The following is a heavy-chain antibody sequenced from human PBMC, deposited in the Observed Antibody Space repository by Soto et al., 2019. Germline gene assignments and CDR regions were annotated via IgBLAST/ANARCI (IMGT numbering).Heavy chain of an antibody. Sequence: GGSLRLSCAASGFTFSSHVMNWVRQAPGKGLEWVAAISGGGGTTYYGDSVEGRFTMSRDNSKNTLYLQMNSLRAEDTAVYYCAREPEGLENWGQGTLVTVSS. J-gene: IGHJ4*02. CDR1: GFTFSSHV. V-gene: IGHV3-23*01. CDR2: ISGGGGTT. CDR3: AREPEGLEN.